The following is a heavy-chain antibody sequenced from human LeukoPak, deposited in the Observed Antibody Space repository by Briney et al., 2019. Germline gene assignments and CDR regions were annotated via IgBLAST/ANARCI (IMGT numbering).Heavy chain of an antibody. CDR2: IWYGGSNK. CDR3: ARDHSGWDYFDY. J-gene: IGHJ4*02. Sequence: GGSLRLSCAASGFTFSSYGMHWVRQAPGKGLEWVAVIWYGGSNKYYADSVKGRFTVARDNSKNTLYLQMNSLTVEDTAVYFCARDHSGWDYFDYWGQGTVVSVSS. D-gene: IGHD1-26*01. V-gene: IGHV3-33*08. CDR1: GFTFSSYG.